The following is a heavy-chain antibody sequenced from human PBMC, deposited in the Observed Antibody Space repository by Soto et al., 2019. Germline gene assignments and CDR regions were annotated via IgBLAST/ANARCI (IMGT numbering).Heavy chain of an antibody. D-gene: IGHD6-6*01. J-gene: IGHJ4*01. Sequence: GGSLRLSCAASGFPFSSYVMGWVRQSPGKGLEWVSSITTSGGSTYYADSVRGRFSISRDNSKNTLFLQMNSLRAEDTAIYYCAKKDVAARPPLDWGHGTLVTAPQ. V-gene: IGHV3-23*01. CDR2: ITTSGGST. CDR1: GFPFSSYV. CDR3: AKKDVAARPPLD.